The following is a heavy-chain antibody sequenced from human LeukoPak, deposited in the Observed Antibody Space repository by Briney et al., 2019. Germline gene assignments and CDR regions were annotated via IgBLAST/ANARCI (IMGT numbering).Heavy chain of an antibody. Sequence: ASVKVSCKASGYTFTSYGITWVRQAPGQGLEWMGCISAYNVNTNYAQKLQGRVTMTTDTSTSTAYMELRSLRSDDTAVYYCARDVYYDFWSGYVHTPYYFDYWGQGTLVTVSS. CDR1: GYTFTSYG. D-gene: IGHD3-3*01. CDR2: ISAYNVNT. CDR3: ARDVYYDFWSGYVHTPYYFDY. J-gene: IGHJ4*02. V-gene: IGHV1-18*01.